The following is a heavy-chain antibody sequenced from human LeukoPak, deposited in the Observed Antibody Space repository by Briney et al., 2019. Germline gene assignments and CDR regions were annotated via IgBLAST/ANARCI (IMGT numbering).Heavy chain of an antibody. CDR2: IGGSGGST. V-gene: IGHV3-23*01. CDR3: AKDHSSSWLFFDY. D-gene: IGHD6-13*01. CDR1: GFTFSSYG. J-gene: IGHJ4*02. Sequence: GGSLRLSCAASGFTFSSYGMSWVRQAPGKGLEWVSAIGGSGGSTYYADSVKGRFTISRDNSKNTLYLQMNSLRAEDTAVYYCAKDHSSSWLFFDYWGQGTLVTVSS.